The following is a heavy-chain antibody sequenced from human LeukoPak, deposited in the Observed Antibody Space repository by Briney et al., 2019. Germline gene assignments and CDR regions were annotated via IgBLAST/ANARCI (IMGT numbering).Heavy chain of an antibody. J-gene: IGHJ5*02. V-gene: IGHV4-39*01. CDR2: IYYSGTT. D-gene: IGHD2-8*02. CDR3: ARWGTANWFDP. Sequence: WIGSIYYSGTTYYNPSLKSRVTISVDTSKNQFSLKLSSVTAADTAVYYCARWGTANWFDPWGQGTLVTVSS.